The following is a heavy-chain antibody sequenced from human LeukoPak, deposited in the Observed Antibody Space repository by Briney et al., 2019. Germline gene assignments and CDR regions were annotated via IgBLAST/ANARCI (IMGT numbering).Heavy chain of an antibody. CDR1: GYTFTTYA. CDR3: ARDLRSGGVTYGQDS. CDR2: ISTYNGNT. Sequence: ASVKVSCKASGYTFTTYAISRVRQAPGQGLEWMGWISTYNGNTNYAQKFQGRVTLTTDTSTSTAYMDLRSLRSDDTAVYYCARDLRSGGVTYGQDSWGQGTLVTVSS. D-gene: IGHD5-18*01. V-gene: IGHV1-18*01. J-gene: IGHJ4*02.